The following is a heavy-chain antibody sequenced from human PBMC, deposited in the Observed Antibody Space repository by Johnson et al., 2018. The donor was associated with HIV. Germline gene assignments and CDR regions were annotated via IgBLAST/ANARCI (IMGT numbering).Heavy chain of an antibody. CDR3: AKDSKRELVQGKDAFDF. CDR1: GFTFSSYG. V-gene: IGHV3-30*18. J-gene: IGHJ3*01. Sequence: QMQLVESGGGLVKPGGSLRLSCAASGFTFSSYGMHWVRQAPGKGLEWAAVISYDGSDKYYADSVKGRFTISRDNSKNTLDLQMNILRTEDTAVYYCAKDSKRELVQGKDAFDFWGQGTMVIVSS. D-gene: IGHD4-11*01. CDR2: ISYDGSDK.